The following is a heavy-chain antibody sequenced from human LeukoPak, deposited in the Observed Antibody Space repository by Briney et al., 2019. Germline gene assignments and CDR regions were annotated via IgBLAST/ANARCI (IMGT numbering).Heavy chain of an antibody. J-gene: IGHJ4*02. CDR2: IYSGGST. D-gene: IGHD6-19*01. V-gene: IGHV3-66*01. CDR3: ARDQAGRGGFDY. Sequence: TGGSLRFSCAASGFTVSSNYMSWVRQAPGKGLEWVSVIYSGGSTYYADSVKGRFTISRDNSKNTLYLQMNSLRAEDTAVYYCARDQAGRGGFDYWGQGTLVTVSS. CDR1: GFTVSSNY.